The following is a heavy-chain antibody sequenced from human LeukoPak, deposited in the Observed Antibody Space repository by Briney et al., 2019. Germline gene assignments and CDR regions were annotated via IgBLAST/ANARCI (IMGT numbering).Heavy chain of an antibody. J-gene: IGHJ5*02. CDR2: IYSGGST. D-gene: IGHD2-15*01. CDR1: GFTVSSNY. CDR3: AREGTSYCSGGSCYDNWFDP. Sequence: PGGSLRLSCAASGFTVSSNYMCWVRQAPGKGLEWVSVIYSGGSTYYADSVKGRFTNSRDNSKNTLYLQMNSLRAEDTAVYYCAREGTSYCSGGSCYDNWFDPWGQGTLVTVSS. V-gene: IGHV3-53*01.